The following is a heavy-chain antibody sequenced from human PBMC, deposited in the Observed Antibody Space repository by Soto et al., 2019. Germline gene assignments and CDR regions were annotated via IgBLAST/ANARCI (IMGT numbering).Heavy chain of an antibody. CDR2: IIPVLTIT. CDR1: GGSFSSYT. V-gene: IGHV1-69*02. Sequence: QAQLVQSGAEVKKPGSSVRLSCSTSGGSFSSYTLNWVRQAPGQGLEWLGRIIPVLTITDYAQKFRGRLTIXAXTXXNTAYMELTSLRSDDTAVYYCARRRYCGADCYKNYYFGMDVWGQGTTVTVSS. D-gene: IGHD2-21*02. J-gene: IGHJ6*02. CDR3: ARRRYCGADCYKNYYFGMDV.